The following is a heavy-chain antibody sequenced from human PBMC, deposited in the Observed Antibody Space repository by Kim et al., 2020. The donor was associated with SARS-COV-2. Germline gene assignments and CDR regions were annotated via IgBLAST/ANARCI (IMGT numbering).Heavy chain of an antibody. V-gene: IGHV3-21*01. CDR2: ITSHSTYI. D-gene: IGHD6-6*01. Sequence: GGSLRLSCAASGFTFSSYSMNWVRQTPGRGLEWVSSITSHSTYIYYADSVKGRFTISRDNARNSLYLQMNSLRAEDTAVYYCARPQQYSSFWNPKNPTHGLAVWGQGTTVTVSS. CDR3: ARPQQYSSFWNPKNPTHGLAV. CDR1: GFTFSSYS. J-gene: IGHJ6*02.